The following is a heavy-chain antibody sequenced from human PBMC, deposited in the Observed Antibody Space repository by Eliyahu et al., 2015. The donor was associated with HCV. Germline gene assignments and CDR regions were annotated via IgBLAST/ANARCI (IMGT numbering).Heavy chain of an antibody. Sequence: EVQLLESGGGLVQPGGSLRLSCAXSGFXFSHYAXXXVXQAPGKGLEWVSGISGSSGSTYYADSLKGRFTVSRDNSKTTLYLQMSSLRADDTAVYYCAKGGFGVITVLPYYYYAMDVWGQGTTVTVSS. D-gene: IGHD3-3*01. CDR3: AKGGFGVITVLPYYYYAMDV. J-gene: IGHJ6*02. CDR2: ISGSSGST. V-gene: IGHV3-23*01. CDR1: GFXFSHYA.